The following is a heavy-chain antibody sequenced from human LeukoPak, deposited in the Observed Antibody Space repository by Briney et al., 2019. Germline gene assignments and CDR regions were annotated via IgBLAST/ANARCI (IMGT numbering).Heavy chain of an antibody. CDR1: GYTFTSYG. CDR3: ARVHPRNDFWSGYYLGFDDYYYYYMDV. CDR2: ISAYNGNT. D-gene: IGHD3-3*01. Sequence: GASVKVSCKASGYTFTSYGISWVRQAPGQGLEWMGWISAYNGNTNYAQKLQGRVTMTTDTSTSTACMELRSLRSDDTAVYYCARVHPRNDFWSGYYLGFDDYYYYYMDVWGKGTTVTVSS. V-gene: IGHV1-18*01. J-gene: IGHJ6*03.